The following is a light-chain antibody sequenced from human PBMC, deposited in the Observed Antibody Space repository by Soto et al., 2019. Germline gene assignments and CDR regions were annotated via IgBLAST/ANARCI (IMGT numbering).Light chain of an antibody. V-gene: IGLV2-11*01. CDR1: SSDVGGYDY. CDR3: QSYHSGNVV. CDR2: DVS. J-gene: IGLJ2*01. Sequence: QSVLTQPRSVSGSPGQSVTISCTGTSSDVGGYDYVSWYQQHPGKAPKLIIYDVSKRPSGVPDRLSGSKSANTASLTISGLQAEDEADYYCQSYHSGNVVFGGGTKLTVL.